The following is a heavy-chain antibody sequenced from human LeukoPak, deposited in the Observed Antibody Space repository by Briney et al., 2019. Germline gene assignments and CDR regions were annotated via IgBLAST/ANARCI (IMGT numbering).Heavy chain of an antibody. CDR3: ARDRGGTDDFWSGYYTGYFDY. D-gene: IGHD3-3*01. Sequence: PGGSLRLSCAASGFAASGFTFSTFGMHWVRQAPGEGLEWVAFVRYDGTNKYYADSVKGRFTISRDDSKNTLYLQMSSLRAEDTAVFYCARDRGGTDDFWSGYYTGYFDYWGQGTLVTVSS. V-gene: IGHV3-30*02. J-gene: IGHJ4*02. CDR2: VRYDGTNK. CDR1: GFTFSTFG.